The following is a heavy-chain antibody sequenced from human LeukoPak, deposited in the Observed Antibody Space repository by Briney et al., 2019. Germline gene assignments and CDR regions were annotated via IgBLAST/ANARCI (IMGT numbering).Heavy chain of an antibody. Sequence: ASVKVSCKASGYTFTNYYIHWIRQAPGQGLEWLGWINPNSGGTDYAQKFQGRVTMTRDTSIRTAYMELSRLISDDTAVYYCAKVRCASTSCHFESGYWGQGTLVTVSS. V-gene: IGHV1-2*02. CDR1: GYTFTNYY. CDR3: AKVRCASTSCHFESGY. D-gene: IGHD2-2*01. J-gene: IGHJ4*02. CDR2: INPNSGGT.